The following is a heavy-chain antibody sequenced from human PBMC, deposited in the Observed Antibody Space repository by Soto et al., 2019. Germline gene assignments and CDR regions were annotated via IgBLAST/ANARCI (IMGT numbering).Heavy chain of an antibody. Sequence: SETLSLTCTVSGGSISSYYWSWIRQPPGKGLEWIGYIYYSGSTNYNPSLKSRVTISVDTSKNQFSLKLSSVTAADTAVYYCARERCSGGSCYYYFDYWGQGTLVTVSS. J-gene: IGHJ4*02. CDR3: ARERCSGGSCYYYFDY. CDR1: GGSISSYY. CDR2: IYYSGST. D-gene: IGHD2-15*01. V-gene: IGHV4-59*01.